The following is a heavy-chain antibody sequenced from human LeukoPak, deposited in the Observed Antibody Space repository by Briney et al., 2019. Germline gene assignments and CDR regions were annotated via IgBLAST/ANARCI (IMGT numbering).Heavy chain of an antibody. CDR2: FSGSGGST. Sequence: PGGSLRLSCAASGFIFNNYGMSWVRQAPGKGLEWVSSFSGSGGSTYYADSVKGRFTISRDNSKNTLYLQMNSLRAEDAAVYYCARYYYDSSGYFGWGQGTLVTVSS. D-gene: IGHD3-22*01. J-gene: IGHJ4*02. CDR1: GFIFNNYG. V-gene: IGHV3-23*01. CDR3: ARYYYDSSGYFG.